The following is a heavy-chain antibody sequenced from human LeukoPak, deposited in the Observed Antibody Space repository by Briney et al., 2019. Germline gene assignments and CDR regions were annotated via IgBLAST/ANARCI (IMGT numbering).Heavy chain of an antibody. V-gene: IGHV3-73*01. Sequence: QTGGSLRLSCAASGFTFSGSAMHWVRQASGKGLEWVGRIRSKANSYATAYAASVKGRFTISRDDSKNTAYLQMNSLKTEDTAVYYCTRRQSYSSSYTGYMDVWGKGTTVTVSS. CDR2: IRSKANSYAT. CDR3: TRRQSYSSSYTGYMDV. J-gene: IGHJ6*03. D-gene: IGHD6-6*01. CDR1: GFTFSGSA.